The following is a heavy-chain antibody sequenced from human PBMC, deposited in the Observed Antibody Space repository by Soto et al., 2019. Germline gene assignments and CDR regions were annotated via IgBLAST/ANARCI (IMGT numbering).Heavy chain of an antibody. CDR1: GYSFTSYF. J-gene: IGHJ6*02. CDR3: ARQRTGYYMSAMDV. Sequence: LGESLKISCKGSGYSFTSYFITWVRQMPGKGLEWMGRIDPSDSYTNYSPSFQGHVTISADKSISTAYLQWSSLKASDTAMYYCARQRTGYYMSAMDVWGQGTTVTVSS. CDR2: IDPSDSYT. D-gene: IGHD3-9*01. V-gene: IGHV5-10-1*01.